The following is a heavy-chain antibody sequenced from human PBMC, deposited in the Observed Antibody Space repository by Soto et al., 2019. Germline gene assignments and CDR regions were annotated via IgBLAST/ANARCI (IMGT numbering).Heavy chain of an antibody. Sequence: TLSLTCTVSGGSISSGGYYWSWIRQHPGKGLEWIGYIYYSGSTYYNPSLKSRVTISVDTSKNQFSLKLSSVTAADTAVYYRPGGRAVVVTADYSGYDYNVKFDYWGQGTLVTVSS. CDR2: IYYSGST. CDR3: PGGRAVVVTADYSGYDYNVKFDY. V-gene: IGHV4-31*03. J-gene: IGHJ4*02. CDR1: GGSISSGGYY. D-gene: IGHD5-12*01.